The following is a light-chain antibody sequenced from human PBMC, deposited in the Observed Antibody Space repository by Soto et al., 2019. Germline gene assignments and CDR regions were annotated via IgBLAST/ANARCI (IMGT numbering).Light chain of an antibody. CDR2: DAN. CDR3: LLQYSEIRV. V-gene: IGLV7-46*01. J-gene: IGLJ3*02. Sequence: QAVVTQDPSLTVSPGGTVTLTCGSSTGAVTSGHYPYWFQQRPGQAPKTLIYDANNKYPWTPARFSGSLFGGKATLTLSGAQPEDEAEYYCLLQYSEIRVFGGGTKLTVL. CDR1: TGAVTSGHY.